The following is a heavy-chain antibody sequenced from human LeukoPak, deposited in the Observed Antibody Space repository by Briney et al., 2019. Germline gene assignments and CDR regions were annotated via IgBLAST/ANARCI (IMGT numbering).Heavy chain of an antibody. CDR3: ARDMDSGPDFFDY. D-gene: IGHD1-26*01. Sequence: SETLSLTCTVSGGSISSYYWSWIRQPPGKGLEWIGYIYYSGSTNYNLSLKSRVTISVDTSKNQFSLKLSSVTAADTAVYYCARDMDSGPDFFDYWGLGTLVTVSS. CDR1: GGSISSYY. CDR2: IYYSGST. J-gene: IGHJ4*02. V-gene: IGHV4-59*01.